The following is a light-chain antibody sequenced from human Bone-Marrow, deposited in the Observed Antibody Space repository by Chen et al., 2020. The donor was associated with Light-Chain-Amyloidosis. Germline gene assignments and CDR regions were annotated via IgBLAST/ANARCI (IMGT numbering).Light chain of an antibody. CDR3: QQYYSTPRT. J-gene: IGKJ1*01. CDR2: WAS. V-gene: IGKV4-1*01. Sequence: DIVMTQSPDSLAVSLGARATINCKSSQSVLYSSNNKNYLAWYQQKPGQPPKLLIYWASTRESGVPDRFRGSGSGTDFTLTISSLQAEDVAVYYCQQYYSTPRTFGQGTKVEIK. CDR1: QSVLYSSNNKNY.